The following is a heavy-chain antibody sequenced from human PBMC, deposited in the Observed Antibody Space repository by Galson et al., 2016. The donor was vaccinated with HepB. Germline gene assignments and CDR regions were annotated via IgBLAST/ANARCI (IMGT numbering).Heavy chain of an antibody. D-gene: IGHD6-19*01. CDR2: IYSGGSA. J-gene: IGHJ4*02. Sequence: SLRLSCAVSGFIVSNNYMIWVRQAPGKGLEWVSLIYSGGSASYADPVKGRFTISRDSSQNTLYLQMNSLRAEDTAVYYCAGRHSQWPHWGQGTLVTVSS. CDR1: GFIVSNNY. CDR3: AGRHSQWPH. V-gene: IGHV3-53*01.